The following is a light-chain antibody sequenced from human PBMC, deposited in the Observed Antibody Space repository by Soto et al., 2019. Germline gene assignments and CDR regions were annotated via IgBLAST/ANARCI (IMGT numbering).Light chain of an antibody. Sequence: QSALTQPASVSGSPGQSITISCTGTSSDVGGYNYVSWYQQHPGKAPKLMIYEVSNRPSGVSNRFSGSKSVNTAPLTLSGXXXXXXXXYYCSSYTSSSTWVFGGGTKLTV. J-gene: IGLJ3*02. CDR3: SSYTSSSTWV. CDR2: EVS. CDR1: SSDVGGYNY. V-gene: IGLV2-14*01.